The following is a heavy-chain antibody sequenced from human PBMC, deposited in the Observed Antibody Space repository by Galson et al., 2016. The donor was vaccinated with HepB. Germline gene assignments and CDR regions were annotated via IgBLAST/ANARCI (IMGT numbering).Heavy chain of an antibody. CDR2: IKPSSGAT. V-gene: IGHV1-46*01. J-gene: IGHJ5*02. CDR3: VRGTTEVTPLFRS. Sequence: SVKVSCKASGYIFTDDYMHRVRQAPGQGLEWMGIIKPSSGATSYVRKLQGRIIITIHTSTTTAYMELSGLKSENTAMYYCVRGTTEVTPLFRSWGQATLVTVSS. D-gene: IGHD4-23*01. CDR1: GYIFTDDY.